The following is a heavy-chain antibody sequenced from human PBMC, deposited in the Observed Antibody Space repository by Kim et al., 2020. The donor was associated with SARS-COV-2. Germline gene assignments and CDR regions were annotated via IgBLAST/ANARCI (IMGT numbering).Heavy chain of an antibody. CDR3: SGSTGWYRLDY. V-gene: IGHV4-4*02. CDR1: GVSITSATW. Sequence: SETLSLTCTVSGVSITSATWWTWVRQPPGKVLEWIGEMFHSGTTNYNPSLKSRVTISVDKSKNHFSLNLNSVTAADTAVYYCSGSTGWYRLDYWGQGNLV. D-gene: IGHD6-19*01. J-gene: IGHJ4*02. CDR2: MFHSGTT.